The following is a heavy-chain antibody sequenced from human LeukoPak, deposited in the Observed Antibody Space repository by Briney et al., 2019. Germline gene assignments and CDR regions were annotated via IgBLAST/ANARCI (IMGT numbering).Heavy chain of an antibody. Sequence: PSETLSLTCTVSGDSIRTYHWNWIRQSPGKGLEWIGSAHYSGSGNHNPSLKSRLTISVDTSKNQVSLKLSSITVADTAVYYCARDEINYGSGSYFDFWGQGTLVTVSS. V-gene: IGHV4-59*01. CDR2: AHYSGSG. D-gene: IGHD3-10*01. CDR3: ARDEINYGSGSYFDF. J-gene: IGHJ4*02. CDR1: GDSIRTYH.